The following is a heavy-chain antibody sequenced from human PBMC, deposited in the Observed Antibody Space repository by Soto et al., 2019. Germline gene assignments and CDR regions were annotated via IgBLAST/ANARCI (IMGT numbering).Heavy chain of an antibody. CDR3: ARRGSGSYYDS. CDR1: GFTFSSYA. V-gene: IGHV3-23*01. CDR2: ISGSGGST. D-gene: IGHD1-26*01. J-gene: IGHJ4*02. Sequence: EVQLLESGGGLVQPGGSLRLSCAASGFTFSSYAMRWVRQAPVKGLEWVSAISGSGGSTYYADSVKGRFTISRDNSKNTLYLQMNSLRAEDTAVYYCARRGSGSYYDSWGQGTLVNVSS.